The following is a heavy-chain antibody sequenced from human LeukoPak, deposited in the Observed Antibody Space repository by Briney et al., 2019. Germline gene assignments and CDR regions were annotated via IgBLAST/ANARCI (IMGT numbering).Heavy chain of an antibody. D-gene: IGHD6-13*01. V-gene: IGHV1-2*02. J-gene: IGHJ6*03. Sequence: APVKVSCKASGYTFTGYYMHWVRQAPGQGLEWMGWINPNSGGTNYAQKFQGRVTITADESTSTAYMELSSLRSEDTAVYYCASHIAAADYYYYYMDVWGKGTTVTISS. CDR3: ASHIAAADYYYYYMDV. CDR2: INPNSGGT. CDR1: GYTFTGYY.